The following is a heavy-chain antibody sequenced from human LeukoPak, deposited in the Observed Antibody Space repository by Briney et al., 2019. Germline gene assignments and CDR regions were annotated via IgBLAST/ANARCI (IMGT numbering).Heavy chain of an antibody. J-gene: IGHJ4*02. Sequence: KPSETLSLTCAVYGGSFSGYYWSWIRQHPGKGLEWIGYIYYSGSTYYNPSLKSRVTISVDTSKNQFSLKLSSVTAADTAVYYCARVRNVVVPAANYVDYWGQGTLVTVSS. CDR2: IYYSGST. V-gene: IGHV4-31*11. CDR1: GGSFSGYY. CDR3: ARVRNVVVPAANYVDY. D-gene: IGHD2-2*01.